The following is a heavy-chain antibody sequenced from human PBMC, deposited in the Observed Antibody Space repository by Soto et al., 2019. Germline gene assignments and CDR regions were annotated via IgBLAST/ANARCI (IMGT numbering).Heavy chain of an antibody. Sequence: ASVKVSCKASGYTFISYTIHWVRQAPGQRLEWMGWINPVNANTKYSQKFQDRVTITRDTSASTAYMELSSLGSEDTAVYFWARLGYESTGYGEYWGQGTLVTVYS. J-gene: IGHJ4*02. CDR1: GYTFISYT. CDR2: INPVNANT. D-gene: IGHD3-22*01. V-gene: IGHV1-3*01. CDR3: ARLGYESTGYGEY.